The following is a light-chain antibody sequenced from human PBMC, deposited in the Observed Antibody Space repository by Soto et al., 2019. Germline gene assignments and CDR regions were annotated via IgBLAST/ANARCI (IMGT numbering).Light chain of an antibody. CDR3: QKYNSAPHT. CDR1: QSILKY. Sequence: DIQMTQSPSSVSASVGDRVTITCRASQSILKYLNWYQQKPGKATNLLISAASNLQSGVTSRFSGSGSGTDFTLTISSLQPEDVATYYCQKYNSAPHTFGGGTRWIS. V-gene: IGKV1-39*01. CDR2: AAS. J-gene: IGKJ4*01.